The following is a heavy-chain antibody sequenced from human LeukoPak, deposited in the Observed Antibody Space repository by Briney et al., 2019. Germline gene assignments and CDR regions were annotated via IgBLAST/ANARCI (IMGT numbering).Heavy chain of an antibody. CDR2: ISAYNGNT. D-gene: IGHD1-26*01. Sequence: ASVKVSCKASGYTFTSYGISWVRQAPGQGLEWMGWISAYNGNTNYAQKLQGRVTMTTDTSTSTAYMELRRLRSDDTAVYYCARWLAWELLGHFDYWGQGTLVTVSS. V-gene: IGHV1-18*01. J-gene: IGHJ4*02. CDR3: ARWLAWELLGHFDY. CDR1: GYTFTSYG.